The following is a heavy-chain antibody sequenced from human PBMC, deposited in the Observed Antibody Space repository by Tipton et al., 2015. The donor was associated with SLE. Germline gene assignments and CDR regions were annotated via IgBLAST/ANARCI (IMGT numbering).Heavy chain of an antibody. CDR3: ARDTLPLDPRGWFDP. J-gene: IGHJ5*02. V-gene: IGHV3-30-3*01. CDR2: ISYDGSRK. Sequence: SLRLSCAASGFTFSSYAMHWVRQAPGKGLEWVAVISYDGSRKNYAASVKGRFTISRDNSKNTLYLQMNSLRTEDTAVYYCARDTLPLDPRGWFDPWGQGTLVTVSS. CDR1: GFTFSSYA.